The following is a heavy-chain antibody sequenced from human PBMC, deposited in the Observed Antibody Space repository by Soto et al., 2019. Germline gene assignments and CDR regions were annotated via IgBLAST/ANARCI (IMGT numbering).Heavy chain of an antibody. J-gene: IGHJ4*02. CDR1: GFTFSSYW. D-gene: IGHD3-3*01. V-gene: IGHV3-7*04. CDR2: IKQDGSEK. CDR3: ARATAYDFWSGYWKGFDY. Sequence: PGGSLRLSCAASGFTFSSYWMSWVRQAPGKGLEWVANIKQDGSEKYYVDSVKGRFTISRDNAKNSLYLQMNSLRAEDTAVYYCARATAYDFWSGYWKGFDYWGQGTPVTVSS.